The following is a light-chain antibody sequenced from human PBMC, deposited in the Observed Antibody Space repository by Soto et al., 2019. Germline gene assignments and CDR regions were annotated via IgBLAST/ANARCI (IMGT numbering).Light chain of an antibody. CDR1: QSVSSN. V-gene: IGKV3-15*01. Sequence: EIVMTQSPATLSVSPGERATLSCRASQSVSSNLAWYQQKPGQAPRLLIYGASTRATGIPATVSGSGSGTEFTLTISSLQSEDFAVYYCQQYNNWPPSTFGQGTKLEIK. CDR3: QQYNNWPPST. J-gene: IGKJ2*02. CDR2: GAS.